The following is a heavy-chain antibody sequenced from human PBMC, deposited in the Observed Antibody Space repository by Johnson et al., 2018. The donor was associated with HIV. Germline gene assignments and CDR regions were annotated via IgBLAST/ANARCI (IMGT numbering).Heavy chain of an antibody. Sequence: MLLVESGGGLVQPGGSLRLSCAASGFTFSSYAMSWVRQAPGKGLEWVANIKGDGSEKYYVDSVTGRFTISRDNTKKLLYLQMNSLRAEDTAKYYCARDLYYYDSSSGAVDIWGQGTMVTVSS. D-gene: IGHD3-22*01. V-gene: IGHV3-7*01. CDR2: IKGDGSEK. J-gene: IGHJ3*02. CDR1: GFTFSSYA. CDR3: ARDLYYYDSSSGAVDI.